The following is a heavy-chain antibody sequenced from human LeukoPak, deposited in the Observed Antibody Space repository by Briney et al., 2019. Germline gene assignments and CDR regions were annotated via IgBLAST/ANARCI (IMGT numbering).Heavy chain of an antibody. V-gene: IGHV3-23*01. CDR1: GFTFSSYA. Sequence: GGSLRLSCAASGFTFSSYAVSWVRQAPGKGRVGVSAISGSGGSTYYADSVKGRFTIPRDNSKNTLYLQMNSLRAEDTAVYYCAKAGDFFLDYYFDYWGQGTLVTVSS. CDR2: ISGSGGST. CDR3: AKAGDFFLDYYFDY. D-gene: IGHD3-3*01. J-gene: IGHJ4*02.